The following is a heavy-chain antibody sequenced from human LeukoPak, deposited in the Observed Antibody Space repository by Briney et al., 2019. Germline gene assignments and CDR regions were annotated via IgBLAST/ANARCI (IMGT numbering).Heavy chain of an antibody. V-gene: IGHV3-66*01. J-gene: IGHJ4*02. CDR2: IYRSGDT. CDR1: ELPVNSDF. CDR3: ARDEGFCSGGRCHISGFDY. Sequence: GGSLRLSCVASELPVNSDFMSWLRLAPGKGLEWVSIIYRSGDTYYAGSVKGRFTISRDNAKNSLYLEMNSLRAEDTAVYYCARDEGFCSGGRCHISGFDYWGQGILVTVSS. D-gene: IGHD2-15*01.